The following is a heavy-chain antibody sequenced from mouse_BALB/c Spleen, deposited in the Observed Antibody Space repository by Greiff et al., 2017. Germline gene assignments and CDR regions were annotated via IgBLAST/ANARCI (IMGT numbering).Heavy chain of an antibody. CDR2: INPYNDGT. CDR3: ARSTTVVATDY. V-gene: IGHV1-14*01. CDR1: GYTFTSYV. J-gene: IGHJ2*01. Sequence: EVQLQESGPELVKPGASVKMSCKASGYTFTSYVMHWVKQKPGQGLEWIGYINPYNDGTKYNEKFKGKATLTSDKSSSTAYMELNSLTSEDSAVYYCARSTTVVATDYWGQGTTLTVSS. D-gene: IGHD1-1*01.